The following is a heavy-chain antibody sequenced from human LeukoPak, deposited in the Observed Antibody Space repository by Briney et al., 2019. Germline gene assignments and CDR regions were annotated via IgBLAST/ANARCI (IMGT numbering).Heavy chain of an antibody. D-gene: IGHD3-9*01. V-gene: IGHV3-23*01. CDR2: ISSSGGTT. CDR3: AKQDYDILTASDY. J-gene: IGHJ4*02. CDR1: GFTFSRNA. Sequence: GGSLRLSCAAYGFTFSRNAMSWVRQAPGKGLEWVSGISSSGGTTYYADSVKGRFTISRDNSKNTVYLQMNSLRAEDTAVYHCAKQDYDILTASDYWGQGTLVTVSS.